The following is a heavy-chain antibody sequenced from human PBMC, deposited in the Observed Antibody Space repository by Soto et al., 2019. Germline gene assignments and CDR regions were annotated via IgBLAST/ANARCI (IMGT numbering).Heavy chain of an antibody. J-gene: IGHJ6*02. CDR2: ISAYNGNT. V-gene: IGHV1-18*01. Sequence: ASVKVSCKASDYTFNRYGISWVRQAPGQGLEWMGWISAYNGNTNYAQKLQGRVTMTTDTSTSTAYMELRSLRSDDTAVYYCARGEVRLPQAMDVWGQGTTVTVSS. CDR1: DYTFNRYG. CDR3: ARGEVRLPQAMDV. D-gene: IGHD1-26*01.